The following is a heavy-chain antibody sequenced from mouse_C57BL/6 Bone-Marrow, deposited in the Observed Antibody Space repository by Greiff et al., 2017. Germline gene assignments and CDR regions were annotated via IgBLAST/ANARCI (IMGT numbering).Heavy chain of an antibody. CDR1: GYTFTDYN. Sequence: VQLQQSGPELVKPGASVKIPCKASGYTFTDYNMDWVKQSHGKSLEWIGDINPNNGGTICNQKFKGKATLTVDKSSSTAYMELCSRTSDDTAVYYCARQDYGSSPYGGYWGQGTTLTVSS. D-gene: IGHD1-1*01. CDR2: INPNNGGT. V-gene: IGHV1-18*01. J-gene: IGHJ2*01. CDR3: ARQDYGSSPYGGY.